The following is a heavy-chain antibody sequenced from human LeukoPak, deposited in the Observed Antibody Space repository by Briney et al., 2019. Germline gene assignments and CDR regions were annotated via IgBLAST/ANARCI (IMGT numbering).Heavy chain of an antibody. CDR2: VYPGNSDT. V-gene: IGHV5-51*01. CDR3: ILAADGFDY. D-gene: IGHD6-13*01. J-gene: IGHJ4*02. Sequence: GESLKISCKGSGYSFTNYWIGWVRQMPGKGLEWMGTVYPGNSDTRYSPSFQGQVTMSADKSISTAYLQWSSLKASDTAMYYCILAADGFDYWGQGTPVTVSS. CDR1: GYSFTNYW.